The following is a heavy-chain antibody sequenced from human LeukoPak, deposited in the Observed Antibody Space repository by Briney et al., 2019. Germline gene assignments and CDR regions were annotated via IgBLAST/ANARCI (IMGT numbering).Heavy chain of an antibody. CDR2: IYHSGST. J-gene: IGHJ4*02. CDR1: GYSISSGYY. Sequence: SETLSLTCTVSGYSISSGYYWGWIRQPPGKGLEWIGSIYHSGSTYYNPSLESRVTISVDTSKNQFSLKLSSVTAADTAVYYCAREATLTAINYWGQGTLVTVSS. V-gene: IGHV4-38-2*02. CDR3: AREATLTAINY. D-gene: IGHD2-21*02.